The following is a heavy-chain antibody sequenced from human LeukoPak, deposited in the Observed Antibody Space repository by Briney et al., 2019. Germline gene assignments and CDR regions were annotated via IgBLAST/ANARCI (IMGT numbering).Heavy chain of an antibody. CDR3: ANEQWLVRRYFDY. J-gene: IGHJ4*02. V-gene: IGHV3-48*04. CDR1: GFTFSSYS. Sequence: GGSLRLSCAASGFTFSSYSMNWVRQAPGKGLEWVSYISSGSGTINYADSVKGRFTISRDNTKNSLFLQMNSLRAEDTAVYYCANEQWLVRRYFDYWGQGTLVTVSS. CDR2: ISSGSGTI. D-gene: IGHD6-19*01.